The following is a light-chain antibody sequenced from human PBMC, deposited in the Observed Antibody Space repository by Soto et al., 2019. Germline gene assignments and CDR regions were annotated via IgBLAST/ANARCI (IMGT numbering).Light chain of an antibody. CDR2: DAS. Sequence: EIGMTQSPATLSVSPGERATLSCRASQSVSSNLAWYQQKPGQAPRVLIYDASTRATGIPARFSGSGSGTEFTLTISSLQAEDFAVYYCQQYNNWPLTFGGVTKVEIQ. CDR3: QQYNNWPLT. CDR1: QSVSSN. J-gene: IGKJ4*01. V-gene: IGKV3-15*01.